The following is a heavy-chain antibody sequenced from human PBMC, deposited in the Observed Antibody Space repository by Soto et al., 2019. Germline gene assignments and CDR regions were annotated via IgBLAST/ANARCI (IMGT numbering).Heavy chain of an antibody. D-gene: IGHD6-13*01. V-gene: IGHV4-31*03. Sequence: QVQLQESGPGLVKPSQTLSLTCTVSGGSISSGGYYWSWIRQHPGKGLEWIGYIYYSGSTYYNPSLKSRITISVDTSKNQFSMKLSSVTAADTAVYYCAREPPHSRAFDYWGQGTLVTVSS. CDR1: GGSISSGGYY. CDR3: AREPPHSRAFDY. J-gene: IGHJ4*02. CDR2: IYYSGST.